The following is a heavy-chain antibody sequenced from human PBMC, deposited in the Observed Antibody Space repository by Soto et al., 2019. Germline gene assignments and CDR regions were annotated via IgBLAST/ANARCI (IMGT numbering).Heavy chain of an antibody. V-gene: IGHV4-30-2*01. CDR3: AREMYYYDSSGYIDY. D-gene: IGHD3-22*01. CDR1: GGPISSGGYS. J-gene: IGHJ4*02. Sequence: SETLSLTCAVSGGPISSGGYSWSWIRQPPGKGLEWIGYIYHSGSTYYNPSLKSRVTISVDRSKNQFSLKLSSVTAADTAVYYCAREMYYYDSSGYIDYWGQGTLVTVSS. CDR2: IYHSGST.